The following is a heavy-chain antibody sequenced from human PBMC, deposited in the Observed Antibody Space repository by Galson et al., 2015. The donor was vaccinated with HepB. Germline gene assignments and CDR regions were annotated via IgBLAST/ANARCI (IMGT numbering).Heavy chain of an antibody. Sequence: SLRLSCAASGFTFDDYAMHWVRQAPGKGLEWVSGISWNSGSIGYADSVKGRFTISRDNAKNSLYLQMNGLRAEDTALYYCAKGDHYDSSGYYYVGFQHWGQGTLVTVSS. CDR2: ISWNSGSI. V-gene: IGHV3-9*01. CDR1: GFTFDDYA. D-gene: IGHD3-22*01. J-gene: IGHJ1*01. CDR3: AKGDHYDSSGYYYVGFQH.